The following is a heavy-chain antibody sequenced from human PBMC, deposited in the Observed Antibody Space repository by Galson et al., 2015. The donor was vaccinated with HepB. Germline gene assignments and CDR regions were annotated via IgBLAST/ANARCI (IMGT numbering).Heavy chain of an antibody. CDR1: GFTFSSHA. CDR2: ISGSGGNT. CDR3: TKSIICSSTSCYWGPFDY. D-gene: IGHD2-2*01. V-gene: IGHV3-23*01. Sequence: SLRLSCAASGFTFSSHAMSWVRQAPGKGLEWVSTISGSGGNTYSADSVKGRFTISGDNSKNTLYLQMNSLRAEDTAVYYCTKSIICSSTSCYWGPFDYCGPGTLVTVS. J-gene: IGHJ4*01.